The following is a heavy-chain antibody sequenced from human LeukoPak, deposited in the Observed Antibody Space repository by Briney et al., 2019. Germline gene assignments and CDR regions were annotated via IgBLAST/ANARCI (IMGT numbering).Heavy chain of an antibody. V-gene: IGHV6-1*01. CDR2: TYYRSKWGN. Sequence: SQTLSLTCAISGDSVSSYDATWNWIRQSPSRGLEWLGRTYYRSKWGNDYAVSVKSRITINPDTSKNQFSLHLNSVTPEDTAVYHCARVSSRAFDVWGQGTMVTVSP. CDR3: ARVSSRAFDV. J-gene: IGHJ3*01. D-gene: IGHD6-6*01. CDR1: GDSVSSYDAT.